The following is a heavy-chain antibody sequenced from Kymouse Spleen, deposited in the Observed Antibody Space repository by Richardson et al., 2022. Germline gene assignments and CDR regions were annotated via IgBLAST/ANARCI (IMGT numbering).Heavy chain of an antibody. CDR3: ARRDYGSGSPSYYYYGMDV. CDR2: INHSGST. Sequence: QVQLQQWGAGLLKPSETLSLTCAVYGGSFSGYYWSWIRQPPGKGLEWIGEINHSGSTNYNPSLKSRVTISVDTSKNQFSLKLSSVTAADTAVYYCARRDYGSGSPSYYYYGMDVWGQGTTVTVSS. D-gene: IGHD3-10*01. J-gene: IGHJ6*02. V-gene: IGHV4-34*01. CDR1: GGSFSGYY.